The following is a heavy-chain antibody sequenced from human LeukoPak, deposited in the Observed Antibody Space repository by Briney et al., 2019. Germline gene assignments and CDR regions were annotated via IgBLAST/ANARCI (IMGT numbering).Heavy chain of an antibody. CDR1: GVTFNNAW. CDR2: ISGSGGST. D-gene: IGHD6-19*01. CDR3: ARTAQWLVPFDY. V-gene: IGHV3-23*01. Sequence: GGSLRLSCAASGVTFNNAWVSWVRQAAGKGLEWVSAISGSGGSTYYADSVKGRFTISRDNSKNTLYLQMNSLRAEDTAVYYCARTAQWLVPFDYWGQGTLVTVSS. J-gene: IGHJ4*02.